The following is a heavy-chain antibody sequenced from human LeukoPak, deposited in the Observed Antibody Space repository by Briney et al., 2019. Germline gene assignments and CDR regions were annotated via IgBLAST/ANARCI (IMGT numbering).Heavy chain of an antibody. Sequence: GGSLRLSCAASGFTFDDYSVHWVRQAPGKGLEWVSLISGNGGSTYYADSVKGRFTISRDNSKNSLYLQVNSLRTEDTALYYCTIDFPYSSGYWGQGTLVTVSS. CDR1: GFTFDDYS. CDR2: ISGNGGST. V-gene: IGHV3-43*02. J-gene: IGHJ4*02. CDR3: TIDFPYSSGY. D-gene: IGHD4-11*01.